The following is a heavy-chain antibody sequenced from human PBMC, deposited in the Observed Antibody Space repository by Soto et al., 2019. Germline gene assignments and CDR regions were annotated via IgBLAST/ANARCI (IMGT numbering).Heavy chain of an antibody. D-gene: IGHD1-26*01. V-gene: IGHV1-69*01. CDR2: IIPIFGTA. Sequence: QVQLVQSGAEVKKPGSSVKVSCKASGGTFGSYAISWVRQAPGQGLEWMGGIIPIFGTANYAQKFQGRVTITADESTSTAYMELSSLRSADTAVYYCARDVGEGLSHSGSYYPFDYWGQGTLVTVSS. J-gene: IGHJ4*02. CDR3: ARDVGEGLSHSGSYYPFDY. CDR1: GGTFGSYA.